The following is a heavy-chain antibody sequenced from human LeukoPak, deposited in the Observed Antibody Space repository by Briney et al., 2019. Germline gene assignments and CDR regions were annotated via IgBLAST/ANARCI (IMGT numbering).Heavy chain of an antibody. CDR2: IYYSGSS. Sequence: SETLSLTCNASGGSISGYHWSWLRQPPGKGLEWLGYIYYSGSSNYNPSLKSRVSISADTSKNRFSLKRSSVTAADTAVYYCARVPRSYYYYYYMDVWGKGTTVTVSS. V-gene: IGHV4-59*01. J-gene: IGHJ6*03. CDR3: ARVPRSYYYYYYMDV. CDR1: GGSISGYH.